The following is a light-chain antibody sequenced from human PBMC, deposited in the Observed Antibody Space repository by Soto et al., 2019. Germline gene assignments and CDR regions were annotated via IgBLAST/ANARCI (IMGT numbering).Light chain of an antibody. Sequence: DIVMTPSPLSLPVTPGEPASISCRSSHSLLHSNGYNYLDWYLQKPGQSPQLLIYLGSNRASGVPDRFSGSGSGTDFTLKISRVEAGDVGVYYCMQALQTPLTFGGGTKVEIK. V-gene: IGKV2-28*01. CDR3: MQALQTPLT. J-gene: IGKJ4*01. CDR2: LGS. CDR1: HSLLHSNGYNY.